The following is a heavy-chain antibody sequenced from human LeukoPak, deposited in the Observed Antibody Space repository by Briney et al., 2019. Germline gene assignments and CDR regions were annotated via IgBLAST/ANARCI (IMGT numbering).Heavy chain of an antibody. J-gene: IGHJ4*02. CDR2: IYYSGST. V-gene: IGHV4-59*01. D-gene: IGHD6-19*01. Sequence: PSETLSLTCTVSGGSISSYYWSWIRQPPGKGLEWIGYIYYSGSTNYNPSLKSRVTISVDTSKNQFSLKLSSVTAADTAVYYCARDDPLGWGSEGFDYWGQGTLVTVSS. CDR3: ARDDPLGWGSEGFDY. CDR1: GGSISSYY.